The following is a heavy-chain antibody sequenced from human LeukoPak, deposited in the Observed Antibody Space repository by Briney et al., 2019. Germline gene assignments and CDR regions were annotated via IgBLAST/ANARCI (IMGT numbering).Heavy chain of an antibody. CDR3: AIGLGDYGDWADCLYFDY. Sequence: VATVKVSCKASGGSFSSYAIGWVRAAPRQGVGWVGGNITIFGTANSAQKLGGRVTITADKSTSTAYMELSSLRSEDTAVYYCAIGLGDYGDWADCLYFDYWGKETLVTVSP. D-gene: IGHD4-17*01. CDR1: GGSFSSYA. J-gene: IGHJ4*02. V-gene: IGHV1-69*06. CDR2: NITIFGTA.